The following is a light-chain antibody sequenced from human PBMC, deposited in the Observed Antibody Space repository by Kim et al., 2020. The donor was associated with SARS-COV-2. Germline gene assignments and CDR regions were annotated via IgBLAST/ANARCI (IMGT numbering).Light chain of an antibody. CDR1: QDISNF. V-gene: IGKV1-9*01. CDR3: HQFYLYPRT. CDR2: AAS. J-gene: IGKJ1*01. Sequence: ASVGDRVTITCRASQDISNFLAWYQQDLGKAPKLLIYAASSLGSGVPSRFSGRRSGTEFTLTISSLQPEDFATYFCHQFYLYPRTFGQGTKVDFK.